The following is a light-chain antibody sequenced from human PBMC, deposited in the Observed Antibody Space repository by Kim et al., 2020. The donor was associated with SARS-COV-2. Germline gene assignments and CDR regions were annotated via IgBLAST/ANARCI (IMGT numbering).Light chain of an antibody. CDR3: QQYNNWPPAT. Sequence: SPGERATLSCRASQSISSNLAWYQQTAGQAPRLLIYGASTRATGIPARFSGSGSGTEFTLTISSLQSEDFAVYYCQQYNNWPPATFGQGTKVDIK. J-gene: IGKJ1*01. CDR1: QSISSN. CDR2: GAS. V-gene: IGKV3-15*01.